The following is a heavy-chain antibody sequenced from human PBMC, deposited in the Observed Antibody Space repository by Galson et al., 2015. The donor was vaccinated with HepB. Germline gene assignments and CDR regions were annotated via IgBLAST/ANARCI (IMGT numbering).Heavy chain of an antibody. CDR1: GYTFTRFN. CDR2: IDTNNGKT. D-gene: IGHD3-22*01. V-gene: IGHV1-18*04. CDR3: ARDSGFRDSFLCDR. J-gene: IGHJ1*01. Sequence: SVKVSCKASGYTFTRFNVTWVRQAPGQGLEWMGWIDTNNGKTDYGQKFQDRVTMTTDTSTTTAFLELRSLRLDDTAIYYCARDSGFRDSFLCDRWGQGTLVTVSS.